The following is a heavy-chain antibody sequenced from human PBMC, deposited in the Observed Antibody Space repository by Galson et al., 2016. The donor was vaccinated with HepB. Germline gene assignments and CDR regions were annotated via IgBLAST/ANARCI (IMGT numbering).Heavy chain of an antibody. CDR3: ARPISGTSLSDFDY. CDR1: GASNIMNKYF. V-gene: IGHV4-39*02. D-gene: IGHD1-20*01. CDR2: MFSTGSS. J-gene: IGHJ4*02. Sequence: SETLSLTCSVSGASNIMNKYFWGWIRQPPGKGLEWIRSMFSTGSSYFNLSLKSRVSMSIDTSTNRLSLKLRSVTAADTAFYYCARPISGTSLSDFDYWGQGILVTVSS.